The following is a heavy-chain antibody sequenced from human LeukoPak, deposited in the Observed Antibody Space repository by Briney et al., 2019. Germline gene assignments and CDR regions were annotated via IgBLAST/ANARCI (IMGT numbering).Heavy chain of an antibody. CDR1: GFTFSSYS. CDR3: ASQYYYDSSGQDAFDI. V-gene: IGHV3-21*01. J-gene: IGHJ3*02. CDR2: ISSSSSYI. D-gene: IGHD3-22*01. Sequence: TGGSLRLFCAASGFTFSSYSMNWVRQAPGKGLEWVSSISSSSSYIYYADSVKGRFTISRENAKNSLYLQMNSLRAEDTAVYYCASQYYYDSSGQDAFDIWGQGTMVTVSS.